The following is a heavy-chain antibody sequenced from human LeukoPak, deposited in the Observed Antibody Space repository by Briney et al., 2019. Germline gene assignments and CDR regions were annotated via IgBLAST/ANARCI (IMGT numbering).Heavy chain of an antibody. CDR3: ARGTADGYNRYYFDY. D-gene: IGHD5-24*01. CDR1: GFTVDSNH. V-gene: IGHV3-66*01. CDR2: IRRTGGT. J-gene: IGHJ4*02. Sequence: GGSLRLSCAASGFTVDSNHMNWVRQAPGKGLEWVSVIRRTGGTYYADSVKGRFTISRDNSKNTLYVQMKSLRAEDTAVYYCARGTADGYNRYYFDYWGQGTLVTVSS.